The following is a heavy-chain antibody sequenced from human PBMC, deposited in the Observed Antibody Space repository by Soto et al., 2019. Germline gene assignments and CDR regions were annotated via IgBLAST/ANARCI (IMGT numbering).Heavy chain of an antibody. J-gene: IGHJ6*02. CDR2: MNPNSGNT. Sequence: QVQLAQSGAEVKKSGASVKVSCKASGYTFTSYDINWVRQATGQGLEWMGWMNPNSGNTGYAQKFQGRVTMTRKTSISTAYMELSSLRSEDTAVYYCARRGYSSSWYYYYYYGMDVWGQGTTVTVSS. CDR3: ARRGYSSSWYYYYYYGMDV. CDR1: GYTFTSYD. D-gene: IGHD6-13*01. V-gene: IGHV1-8*01.